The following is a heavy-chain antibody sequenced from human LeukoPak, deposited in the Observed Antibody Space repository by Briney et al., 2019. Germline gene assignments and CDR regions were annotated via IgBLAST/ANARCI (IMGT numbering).Heavy chain of an antibody. J-gene: IGHJ4*02. CDR3: AKGDLTYYYGSGSYQ. D-gene: IGHD3-10*01. CDR2: ISGSGGST. Sequence: GGSLRLSCVASGFTFSNYAMSWVRQAPGKGLEWVSAISGSGGSTYYADSVKGRFTISRDNSKNTLYLQMNSLRAEDTAVYYCAKGDLTYYYGSGSYQWGQGTLVTVSS. V-gene: IGHV3-23*01. CDR1: GFTFSNYA.